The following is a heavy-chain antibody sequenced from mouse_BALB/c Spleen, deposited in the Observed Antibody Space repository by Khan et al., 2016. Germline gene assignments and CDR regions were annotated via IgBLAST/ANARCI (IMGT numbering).Heavy chain of an antibody. D-gene: IGHD1-1*01. CDR2: IYHGDGDT. CDR1: GYAFSSYW. J-gene: IGHJ4*01. V-gene: IGHV1-80*01. CDR3: TKLHGTKEAMDY. Sequence: QVQLQQSGAELVRPGSSVKISCKASGYAFSSYWMNWVKQRPGPGLEWVGQIYHGDGDTNYNGKFKGKATLTADKYSNTAYMQLSSLTSAAYAVYCCTKLHGTKEAMDYWCQGTSVTVSS.